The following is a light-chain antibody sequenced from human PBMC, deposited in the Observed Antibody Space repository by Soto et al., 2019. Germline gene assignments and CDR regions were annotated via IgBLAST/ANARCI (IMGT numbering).Light chain of an antibody. J-gene: IGLJ3*02. Sequence: QSVLTQPPSASGSPGQSVTISCTGTSSDIGSYDFVSWYQQHPGKAPKLIIYVVTKRPSGVPDRFSGSKSGSTASLTVSGLQADDEADYYCSSYAGSSWVFGAGTKLTVL. CDR3: SSYAGSSWV. CDR2: VVT. CDR1: SSDIGSYDF. V-gene: IGLV2-8*01.